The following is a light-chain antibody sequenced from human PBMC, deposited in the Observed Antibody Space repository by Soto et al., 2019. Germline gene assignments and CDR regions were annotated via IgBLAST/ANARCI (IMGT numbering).Light chain of an antibody. CDR3: NSYVGSNNYV. CDR2: EVT. J-gene: IGLJ1*01. V-gene: IGLV2-8*01. CDR1: ASDIGRYNY. Sequence: QSVLTQPPSASVSPGQSVTISCIGTASDIGRYNYVSWYPHHPGKAPKLLIYEVTKRPSGVPDRFSGSKSGNTASLTVSGLQADDEADYYCNSYVGSNNYVFGTGTKVTVL.